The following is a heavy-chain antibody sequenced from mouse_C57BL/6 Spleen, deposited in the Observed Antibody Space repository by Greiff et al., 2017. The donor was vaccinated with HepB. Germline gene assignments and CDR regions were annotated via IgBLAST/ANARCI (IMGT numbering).Heavy chain of an antibody. D-gene: IGHD1-1*01. CDR3: ARIRDYGSSYLDY. CDR2: IDPSDSET. J-gene: IGHJ2*01. Sequence: QVQLQQPGAELVRPGSSVKLSCKASGYTFTSYWMHWVKQRPIQGLEWIGNIDPSDSETHYNQKFKDKATLTVDKSSSTAYMQLSSLTSEDSAVYYCARIRDYGSSYLDYWGQGTTLTVSS. V-gene: IGHV1-52*01. CDR1: GYTFTSYW.